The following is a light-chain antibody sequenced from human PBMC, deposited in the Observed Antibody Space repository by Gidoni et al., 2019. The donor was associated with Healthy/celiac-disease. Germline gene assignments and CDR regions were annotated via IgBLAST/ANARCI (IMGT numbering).Light chain of an antibody. CDR2: AAS. J-gene: IGKJ2*01. CDR3: QQSYITRT. V-gene: IGKV1-39*01. CDR1: QSISSY. Sequence: DIQMTQSPSSLSASVGDRVTITCRASQSISSYVNWYQQKPGKAPKLLSYAASSLQSRVPSRFSGSGSGTDFTLTISSLQPEDFATYYCQQSYITRTFGQGTKLEIK.